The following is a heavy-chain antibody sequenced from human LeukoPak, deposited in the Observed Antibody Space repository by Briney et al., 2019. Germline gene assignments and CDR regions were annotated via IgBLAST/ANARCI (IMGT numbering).Heavy chain of an antibody. CDR1: GGTFSSYA. CDR3: AREDPRGDYEVDY. Sequence: SVKVSCKASGGTFSSYAISWVRQAPGQGLEWMGGIIPMFDTANNAQKFHGRVTITADESTSTAYMELSSLRSEDTAVYYCAREDPRGDYEVDYWGQGTLVTVSS. CDR2: IIPMFDTA. J-gene: IGHJ4*02. V-gene: IGHV1-69*13. D-gene: IGHD4-17*01.